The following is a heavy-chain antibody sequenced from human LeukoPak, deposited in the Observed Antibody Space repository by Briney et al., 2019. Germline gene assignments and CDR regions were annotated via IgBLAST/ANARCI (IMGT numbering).Heavy chain of an antibody. CDR2: VRYDGNDI. Sequence: GGSLRLSCEASGFTFSDYGMHWVRLPPGKGLEWVAFVRYDGNDIYHSESVKGRFTISRDNSKNTPYLQMNSLRAEDTAVYYCAKIHTYYYDSGGYPRAFDVWGQGTMVTVSS. CDR1: GFTFSDYG. CDR3: AKIHTYYYDSGGYPRAFDV. J-gene: IGHJ3*01. V-gene: IGHV3-30*02. D-gene: IGHD3-22*01.